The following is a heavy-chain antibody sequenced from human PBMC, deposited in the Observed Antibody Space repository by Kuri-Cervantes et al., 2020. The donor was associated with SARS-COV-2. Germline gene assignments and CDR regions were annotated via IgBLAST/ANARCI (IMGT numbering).Heavy chain of an antibody. CDR3: AADMAYCGGDCYSNYYYYYGMDV. J-gene: IGHJ6*02. CDR1: GGTFSSYT. V-gene: IGHV1-69*08. D-gene: IGHD2-21*02. CDR2: IIPILGKA. Sequence: SVKVSCKASGGTFSSYTISWVRQAPGQGLEWMGRIIPILGKANYAQKFQGRVTITADKSTSTAYMELSSLRSEDTAVYYCAADMAYCGGDCYSNYYYYYGMDVWGQGTTVTVSS.